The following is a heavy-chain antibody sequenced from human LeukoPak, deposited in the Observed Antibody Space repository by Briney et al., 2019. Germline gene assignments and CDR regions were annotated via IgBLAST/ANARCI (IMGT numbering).Heavy chain of an antibody. CDR1: GFSFSSYW. J-gene: IGHJ6*03. CDR2: IRQDESER. D-gene: IGHD3-10*01. CDR3: ARLSAYYYGSYFYYYMDV. V-gene: IGHV3-7*01. Sequence: GGSLRLSCEGSGFSFSSYWMTWVRQLPGKGPEWVANIRQDESERYFADSVKGRFTISRDNAKKSVYLHMSSLRVEDTALYYCARLSAYYYGSYFYYYMDVWGKGTTVTVSS.